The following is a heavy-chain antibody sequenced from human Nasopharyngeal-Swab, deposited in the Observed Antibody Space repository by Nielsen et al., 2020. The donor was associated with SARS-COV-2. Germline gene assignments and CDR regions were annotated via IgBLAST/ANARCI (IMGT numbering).Heavy chain of an antibody. CDR2: IYLGDSDT. CDR1: GYSFTNYW. J-gene: IGHJ5*02. Sequence: GESLKISCKGSGYSFTNYWIGWMRQMPGKGLEWMGIIYLGDSDTRYSPSFQGQVTISADKSISTAYLQWSSLKASDTAMYYCARVPKWLQFGRGWFDPWGQGTLVTVSS. D-gene: IGHD5-24*01. V-gene: IGHV5-51*01. CDR3: ARVPKWLQFGRGWFDP.